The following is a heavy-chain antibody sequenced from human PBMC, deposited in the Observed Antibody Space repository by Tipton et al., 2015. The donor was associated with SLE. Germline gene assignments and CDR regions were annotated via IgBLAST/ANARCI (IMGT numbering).Heavy chain of an antibody. D-gene: IGHD3-9*01. J-gene: IGHJ6*02. CDR3: ARGYFDWLEVGYGMDV. CDR2: ISSSRSYI. CDR1: GFTFSSYS. Sequence: GSLRLSCAASGFTFSSYSMNWVRQAPGKGLEWVSSISSSRSYIYYADSVKGRFTISRDNAKNSLYLQMNSLRAEDTAVYYCARGYFDWLEVGYGMDVWGQGTTVTVSS. V-gene: IGHV3-21*03.